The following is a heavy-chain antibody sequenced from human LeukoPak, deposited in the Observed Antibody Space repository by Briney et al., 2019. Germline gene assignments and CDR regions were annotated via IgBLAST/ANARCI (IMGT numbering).Heavy chain of an antibody. J-gene: IGHJ4*02. V-gene: IGHV4/OR15-8*02. D-gene: IGHD1-26*01. CDR3: SRESGAFCPFGY. Sequence: PSETLSLTCGVSGGSIRSTNWWSWVRQPPGRGLERIGEISLSGQTNFTPSLNGRVTMSLDESRNQLSLTLTSVTAADTAIYYCSRESGAFCPFGYWGQGTLLIVPP. CDR1: GGSIRSTNW. CDR2: ISLSGQT.